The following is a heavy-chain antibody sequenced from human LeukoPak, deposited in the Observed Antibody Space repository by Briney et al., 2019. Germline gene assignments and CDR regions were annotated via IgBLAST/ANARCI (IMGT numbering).Heavy chain of an antibody. Sequence: GGSLRLSCAASGFIFNSYSMNWVRQAPGKGLEWVASISSSSSYKYYADSVKGRFTISRDNADNSLYLQMNSLRGEDTAVYYCATGDKRPIELDYWGQGTLVTVSS. V-gene: IGHV3-21*01. CDR2: ISSSSSYK. CDR3: ATGDKRPIELDY. CDR1: GFIFNSYS. D-gene: IGHD2/OR15-2a*01. J-gene: IGHJ4*02.